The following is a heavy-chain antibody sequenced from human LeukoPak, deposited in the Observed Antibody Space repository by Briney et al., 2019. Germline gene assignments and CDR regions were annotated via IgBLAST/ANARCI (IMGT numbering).Heavy chain of an antibody. J-gene: IGHJ5*02. CDR1: GYIFTSYA. D-gene: IGHD6-13*01. Sequence: ASVKVSCKASGYIFTSYAMHWVRQAPGQRLEWMGWINAGNGNTKYSQKFQGRVTITRDTSASTVYMELSSLRSEDTAVYYCARDIDRVFNWFNPWGQGTLVTVSS. V-gene: IGHV1-3*01. CDR2: INAGNGNT. CDR3: ARDIDRVFNWFNP.